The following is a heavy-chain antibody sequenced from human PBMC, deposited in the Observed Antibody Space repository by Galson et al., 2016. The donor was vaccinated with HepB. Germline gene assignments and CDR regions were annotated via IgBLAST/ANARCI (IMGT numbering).Heavy chain of an antibody. CDR3: ARNPGNGWFDH. CDR2: ISFSGDHT. Sequence: SLRLSCAASGFTFSSYSMAWVRQAPGKGLEWVSTISFSGDHTYYADSVKGRFTISRDNSKNTLFLEMSNLRTEDTAVFYCARNPGNGWFDHWGQGTLVTVSS. V-gene: IGHV3-23*01. D-gene: IGHD1-14*01. J-gene: IGHJ5*02. CDR1: GFTFSSYS.